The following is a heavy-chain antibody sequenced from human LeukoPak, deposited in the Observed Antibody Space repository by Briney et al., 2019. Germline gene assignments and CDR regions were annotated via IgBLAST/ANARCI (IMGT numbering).Heavy chain of an antibody. V-gene: IGHV1-18*01. Sequence: GASVKVSCKASGYTFTSYGISWVRQAPGQGLEWMGWISAYNGNTNYAQKLQGRVTMTTDTSTSTAYMELRSLRSDDTAVYYCAYANWGGDYVSYAFDIWGQGTMVTVSS. J-gene: IGHJ3*02. D-gene: IGHD2-21*02. CDR1: GYTFTSYG. CDR3: AYANWGGDYVSYAFDI. CDR2: ISAYNGNT.